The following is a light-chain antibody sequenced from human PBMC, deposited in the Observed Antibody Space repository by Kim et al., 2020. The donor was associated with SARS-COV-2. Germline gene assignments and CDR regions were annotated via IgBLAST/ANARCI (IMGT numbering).Light chain of an antibody. V-gene: IGLV1-47*01. Sequence: QSVLTQPPSASGTPGQRATISRSGGSSNIGRDYVYLYQHFPGTAPKLLNYTTNPRPTGVPDRSSGSKSDTSASLAISGLRSEDEAHYYCATWDHSLNGPVFGGGTKLTVL. J-gene: IGLJ3*02. CDR2: TTN. CDR3: ATWDHSLNGPV. CDR1: SSNIGRDY.